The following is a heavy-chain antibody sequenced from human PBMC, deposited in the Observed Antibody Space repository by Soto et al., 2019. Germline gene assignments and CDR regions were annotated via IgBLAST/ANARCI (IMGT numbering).Heavy chain of an antibody. CDR3: AKEHEYCSGGSCYWAYYYYGMDV. Sequence: PGGSLRLSCAASGFTFSSYAMSWVRQAPGKGLEWVSAISGSGGSTYYADSVKGRFTISRDNSKNTLYLQMNSLRAEDTAVYYCAKEHEYCSGGSCYWAYYYYGMDVWGQGTTVTVSS. V-gene: IGHV3-23*01. J-gene: IGHJ6*02. CDR1: GFTFSSYA. D-gene: IGHD2-15*01. CDR2: ISGSGGST.